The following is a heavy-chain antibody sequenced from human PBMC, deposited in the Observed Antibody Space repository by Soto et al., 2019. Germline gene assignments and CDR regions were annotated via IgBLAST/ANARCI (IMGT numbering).Heavy chain of an antibody. D-gene: IGHD3-22*01. Sequence: SETLSLTCTVSGGSISSGGYYWSWIRQHPGKGLEWIGYIYYSGSTYYNPSLKSRVTISVDTSKNQFSLKLSSVTAADTAVYYCASYYYDSSGYYRQTSRFDPWGQGTLVTVSS. J-gene: IGHJ5*02. CDR1: GGSISSGGYY. CDR3: ASYYYDSSGYYRQTSRFDP. CDR2: IYYSGST. V-gene: IGHV4-31*03.